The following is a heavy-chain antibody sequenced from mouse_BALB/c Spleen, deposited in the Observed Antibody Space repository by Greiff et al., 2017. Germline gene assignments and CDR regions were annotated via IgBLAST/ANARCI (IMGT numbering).Heavy chain of an antibody. D-gene: IGHD1-1*01. Sequence: EVQLQQSGPGLVKPSQSLSLTCTVTGYSITSDYAWNWIRQFPGNKLEWMGYISYSGSTSYNPSLKSRISITRDTSKNQFFLQLNSVTTEDTATYYCATPFITTVVRRYFDVWGAGTTVTVSS. J-gene: IGHJ1*01. CDR2: ISYSGST. CDR1: GYSITSDYA. CDR3: ATPFITTVVRRYFDV. V-gene: IGHV3-2*02.